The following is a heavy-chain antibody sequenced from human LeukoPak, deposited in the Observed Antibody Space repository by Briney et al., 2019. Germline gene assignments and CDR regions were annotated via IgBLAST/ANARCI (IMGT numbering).Heavy chain of an antibody. J-gene: IGHJ4*02. D-gene: IGHD6-13*01. Sequence: GASVKVSCKASGGTFSSYAISWVRQAPGQGLEWKGGIIPIFGTANYAQKFQGRVTITADESTSTAYMELSSLRSEDTAVYYCARDQSGYSRGLFDYWGQGTLVTVSS. CDR3: ARDQSGYSRGLFDY. CDR2: IIPIFGTA. V-gene: IGHV1-69*13. CDR1: GGTFSSYA.